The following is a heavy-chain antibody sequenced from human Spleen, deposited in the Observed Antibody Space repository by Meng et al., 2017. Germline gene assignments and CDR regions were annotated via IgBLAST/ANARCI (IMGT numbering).Heavy chain of an antibody. J-gene: IGHJ3*02. Sequence: ASVKVSCKASGYIFTGQYLHWVRQAPGQGPEWMGWINPNSGSTNYAQKFQGRVTMTRDTSINTAYMELSGLRSDDTAVYYCARHWWVVADAFDIWGQGTMVTVSS. CDR1: GYIFTGQY. D-gene: IGHD2-15*01. V-gene: IGHV1-2*02. CDR3: ARHWWVVADAFDI. CDR2: INPNSGST.